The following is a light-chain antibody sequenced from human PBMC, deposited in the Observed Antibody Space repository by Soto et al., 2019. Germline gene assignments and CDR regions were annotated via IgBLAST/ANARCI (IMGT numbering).Light chain of an antibody. CDR2: DAS. J-gene: IGKJ4*01. CDR1: QGVSRF. V-gene: IGKV3-11*01. Sequence: EIVLTQSPAPLSLSPGERAALSCRASQGVSRFLAWYQQKPGQAPRLLIYDASNRATGIPARFSGSGSGTDFTLAINNLEPEDFAVYYCQQRSGWPLTFGGGTKVEIK. CDR3: QQRSGWPLT.